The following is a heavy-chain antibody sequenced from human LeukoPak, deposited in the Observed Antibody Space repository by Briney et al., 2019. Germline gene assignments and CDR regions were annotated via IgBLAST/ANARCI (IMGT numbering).Heavy chain of an antibody. Sequence: WETVTLACAVYGGSFSGYYWSWVRQPPGRGLEWIGEINHSGSTNYNPSLKRRVTISVDTSKNQFSLKLSSVTAADTAVYYCARGNRKRSYGYWGQGTLVTVSS. CDR2: INHSGST. V-gene: IGHV4-34*01. CDR1: GGSFSGYY. J-gene: IGHJ4*02. CDR3: ARGNRKRSYGY. D-gene: IGHD5-18*01.